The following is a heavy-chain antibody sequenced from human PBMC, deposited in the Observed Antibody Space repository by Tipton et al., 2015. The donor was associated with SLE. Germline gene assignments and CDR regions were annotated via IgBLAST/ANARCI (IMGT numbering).Heavy chain of an antibody. CDR3: AKELTVTTPFDY. J-gene: IGHJ4*02. CDR1: GFTFSNYA. D-gene: IGHD4-17*01. Sequence: SLRLSCAASGFTFSNYAMTWVRQAPGKGLECVSVIFSAGSTFYADSVKGRFIISRDNSKNTLYLQKNSLRAEDTAVYYCAKELTVTTPFDYWGQGTLVTVSS. V-gene: IGHV3-23*03. CDR2: IFSAGST.